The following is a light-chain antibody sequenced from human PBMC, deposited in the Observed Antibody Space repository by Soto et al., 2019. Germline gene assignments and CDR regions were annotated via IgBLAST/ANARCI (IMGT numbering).Light chain of an antibody. J-gene: IGLJ2*01. V-gene: IGLV2-14*01. CDR2: DVN. CDR1: SSDVGGYNY. Sequence: QSALTQPASVSGSPGQSITISCTGTSSDVGGYNYVSWYQQHPGKAPKLMIYDVNNRPSGVSNRFSGSKSGNTASLTISGLQAEDEADYYCSSYTSSSTFVFGGGTQLTVL. CDR3: SSYTSSSTFV.